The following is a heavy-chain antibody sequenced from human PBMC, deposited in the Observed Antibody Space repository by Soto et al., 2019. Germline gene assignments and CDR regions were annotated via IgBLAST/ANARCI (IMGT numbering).Heavy chain of an antibody. V-gene: IGHV1-18*01. D-gene: IGHD2-15*01. CDR1: GYTFSSHG. J-gene: IGHJ5*01. CDR3: AREGSYGWYDC. CDR2: ISGYNGNA. Sequence: QVPLVQSGAEVRKPGASVKVSCKASGYTFSSHGIIWVRQAPGQGLEWMGWISGYNGNAKYAQRFRGRVTMTTDTSTSTVYMDLRSLGSDDSAVYYCAREGSYGWYDCWGQGTLVTVSS.